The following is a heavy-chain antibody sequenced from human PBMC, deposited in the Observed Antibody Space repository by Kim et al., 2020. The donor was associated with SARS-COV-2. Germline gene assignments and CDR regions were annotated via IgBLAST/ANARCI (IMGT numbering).Heavy chain of an antibody. CDR1: GGSISSRSYY. D-gene: IGHD3-22*01. Sequence: SETLSLTCTVSGGSISSRSYYWGWIRQPPGKGLEWIGTIYYSGNTYYNPSLKSRVTISVATSKNQFSLKLSSVTAADTAVYYCARLLADNSGYWGQGTLVTVSS. V-gene: IGHV4-39*01. J-gene: IGHJ4*02. CDR3: ARLLADNSGY. CDR2: IYYSGNT.